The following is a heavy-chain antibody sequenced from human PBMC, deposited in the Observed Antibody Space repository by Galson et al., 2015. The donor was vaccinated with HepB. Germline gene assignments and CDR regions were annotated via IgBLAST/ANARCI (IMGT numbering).Heavy chain of an antibody. CDR3: ARRRGYSGYAVEFDY. CDR1: GGSISSGGYY. J-gene: IGHJ4*02. CDR2: IYYSGST. V-gene: IGHV4-31*03. Sequence: TLSLTCTVSGGSISSGGYYWSWIRQHPGKGLEWIGYIYYSGSTYYNPSLKSRVTISVDTSKNQFSLKLSSVTAADTAVYYCARRRGYSGYAVEFDYWGQGTLVTVSS. D-gene: IGHD5-12*01.